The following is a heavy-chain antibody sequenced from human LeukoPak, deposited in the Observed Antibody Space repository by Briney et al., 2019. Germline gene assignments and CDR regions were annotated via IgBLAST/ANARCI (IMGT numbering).Heavy chain of an antibody. CDR2: IWYDGSNK. V-gene: IGHV3-30*02. CDR1: GFTFSSYG. CDR3: AKGVDYCSGGSCPADY. J-gene: IGHJ4*02. Sequence: GGSLRLSCAASGFTFSSYGMHWVRQAPGKGLEWVAVIWYDGSNKYYADSVKGRFTISRDSSKNTLFLQMNSLRAEDTAVYYCAKGVDYCSGGSCPADYWGPGTLVTVSS. D-gene: IGHD2-15*01.